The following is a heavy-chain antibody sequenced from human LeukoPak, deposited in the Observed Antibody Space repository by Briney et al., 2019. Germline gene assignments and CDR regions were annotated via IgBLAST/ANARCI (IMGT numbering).Heavy chain of an antibody. D-gene: IGHD1-26*01. CDR1: GYTFTAYY. CDR3: ARNGVGATSWGAFDY. V-gene: IGHV1-2*02. Sequence: ASVKVSCKASGYTFTAYYMHWVRQAPGQGLEWMGWINPNSGGTYYAQKFQGRVTITADESTSTAYMELSSLRSEDTAVYYCARNGVGATSWGAFDYWGQGTLVTVSS. J-gene: IGHJ4*02. CDR2: INPNSGGT.